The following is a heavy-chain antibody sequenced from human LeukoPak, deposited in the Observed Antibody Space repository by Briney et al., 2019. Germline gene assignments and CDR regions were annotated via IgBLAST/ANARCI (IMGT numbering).Heavy chain of an antibody. V-gene: IGHV6-1*01. CDR1: GDSVSSNSVT. D-gene: IGHD3-22*01. Sequence: SQTLSLTCAISGDSVSSNSVTWNWIRQSPSRGLEWLGRTYYRSTWYNDYAVSVRGRITVNPDTSKNQFSLHLNSVTPEDTAVYYCAADGYYDTGVVSGYWGQGTLVTVSS. CDR2: TYYRSTWYN. CDR3: AADGYYDTGVVSGY. J-gene: IGHJ4*02.